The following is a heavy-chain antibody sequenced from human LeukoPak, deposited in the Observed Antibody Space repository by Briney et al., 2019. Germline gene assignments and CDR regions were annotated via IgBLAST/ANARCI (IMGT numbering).Heavy chain of an antibody. CDR1: GFTFSSYN. J-gene: IGHJ3*02. CDR3: AKELNGYDILTGYPRDDAFDI. Sequence: PGGSLRLSCAASGFTFSSYNMNWVRQAPGKGLEWVAVISYDGSNKYYADSVKGRFTISRDNSKNTLYLQMNSLRAEDTAVYYCAKELNGYDILTGYPRDDAFDIWGQGTMVTVSS. V-gene: IGHV3-30*18. CDR2: ISYDGSNK. D-gene: IGHD3-9*01.